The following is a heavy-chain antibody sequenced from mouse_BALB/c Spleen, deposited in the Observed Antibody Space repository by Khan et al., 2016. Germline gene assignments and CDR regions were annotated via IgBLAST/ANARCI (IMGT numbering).Heavy chain of an antibody. V-gene: IGHV9-2-1*01. J-gene: IGHJ2*01. CDR1: GYTFTDYS. D-gene: IGHD2-3*01. Sequence: QIQLVQSGPELKKPGETVKISCKASGYTFTDYSMHWVKQTPGKGLKWMGWINTGTDKPTYADDFKGRFAFSLETSASTAYLQINNLKNEDTATXFCAAYDGYGDYWGQGTTLTVSS. CDR2: INTGTDKP. CDR3: AAYDGYGDY.